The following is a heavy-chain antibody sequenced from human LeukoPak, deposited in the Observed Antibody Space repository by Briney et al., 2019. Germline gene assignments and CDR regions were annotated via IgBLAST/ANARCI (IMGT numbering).Heavy chain of an antibody. J-gene: IGHJ4*02. V-gene: IGHV1-2*06. D-gene: IGHD3-10*01. CDR2: INPNSGGT. CDR1: GYTFTGYY. CDR3: ARSYGSGSSYFDY. Sequence: ASVKASCKASGYTFTGYYMHWVRQAPGQGLEWMGRINPNSGGTNYAQKFQGRVTMTRDTSISTAYMELSRLRSDDTAVYYCARSYGSGSSYFDYWGQGTLVTVSS.